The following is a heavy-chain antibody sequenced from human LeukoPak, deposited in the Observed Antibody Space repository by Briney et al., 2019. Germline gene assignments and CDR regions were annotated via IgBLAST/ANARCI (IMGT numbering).Heavy chain of an antibody. CDR1: GGSISVSHYY. CDR2: VHYNGAT. J-gene: IGHJ5*02. CDR3: ATHPVGDPRSWFDP. V-gene: IGHV4-39*01. Sequence: SETLSLTCTVSGGSISVSHYYWTWIRQPPGKGPEWIGSVHYNGATYYSPSLRSRVTISVDSSETQFSLKLNSLTAADTAVYYCATHPVGDPRSWFDPWGQGTLVTVSS. D-gene: IGHD2-21*01.